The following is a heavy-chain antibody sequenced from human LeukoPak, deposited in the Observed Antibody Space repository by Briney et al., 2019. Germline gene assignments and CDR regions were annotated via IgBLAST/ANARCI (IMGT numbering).Heavy chain of an antibody. CDR2: ISYDGSNK. CDR1: GFTFSSYA. CDR3: ARDYGCSSTSCYTVVYGMDV. D-gene: IGHD2-2*02. J-gene: IGHJ6*02. Sequence: GGSLRLSCAASGFTFSSYAMHWVRQAPGKGLEWVAVISYDGSNKYYADSVKGRFTISRDNSKNTLCLQMNSLRAEDTAVYYCARDYGCSSTSCYTVVYGMDVWGQGTTVTVSS. V-gene: IGHV3-30*04.